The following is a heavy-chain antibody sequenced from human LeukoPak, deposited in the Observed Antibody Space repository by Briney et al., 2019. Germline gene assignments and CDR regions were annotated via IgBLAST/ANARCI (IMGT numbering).Heavy chain of an antibody. CDR3: AKSVAGGSGYYYDMDV. CDR1: GFRFTSYW. V-gene: IGHV3-23*01. CDR2: ISGSDGGT. J-gene: IGHJ6*02. D-gene: IGHD3-10*01. Sequence: GGSLRLSCAASGFRFTSYWMTWVRLAPGKGLEWVSGISGSDGGTYYADSVKGRFTISRDNSKNTLYLQMNSLRSEDTAVYYCAKSVAGGSGYYYDMDVWGQGTTVTVSS.